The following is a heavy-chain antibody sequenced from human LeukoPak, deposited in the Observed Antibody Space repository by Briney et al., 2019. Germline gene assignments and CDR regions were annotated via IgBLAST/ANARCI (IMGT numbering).Heavy chain of an antibody. V-gene: IGHV4-39*01. CDR1: GGSISSSDYY. CDR3: ARHSRSVDYGSGSYTWDY. J-gene: IGHJ4*02. D-gene: IGHD3-10*01. CDR2: LYYSGST. Sequence: PSETLSLTCTVSGGSISSSDYYWGWIRQPPGKGLEWIGSLYYSGSTYYNPSLKSRVTISVDTSRNQFSLKLSSVTAADTAVYYCARHSRSVDYGSGSYTWDYWGQGTLVTVSS.